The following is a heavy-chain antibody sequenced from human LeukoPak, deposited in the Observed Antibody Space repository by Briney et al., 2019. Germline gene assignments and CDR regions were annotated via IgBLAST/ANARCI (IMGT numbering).Heavy chain of an antibody. J-gene: IGHJ4*02. D-gene: IGHD6-13*01. V-gene: IGHV4-4*02. CDR2: IYYSGST. CDR1: GGSISGNNW. CDR3: ARVAAAGNYYFDY. Sequence: PSETLSLTCAVSGGSISGNNWWNWVRQPPGKGLEWIGSIYYSGSTYYNPSLKSRVTISIDTSKNQFSLKLSSVTAADTAVYFCARVAAAGNYYFDYWGQGTLVTVSS.